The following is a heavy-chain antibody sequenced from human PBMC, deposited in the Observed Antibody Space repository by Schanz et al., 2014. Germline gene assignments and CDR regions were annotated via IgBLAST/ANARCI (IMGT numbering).Heavy chain of an antibody. CDR3: ARDTTWRLDL. V-gene: IGHV4-61*02. J-gene: IGHJ2*01. Sequence: QVQLQESGPGLVKPSQTLSLTCTVSGGSIRSGTYYWSWIRQPAGKALEWVGRVFPNGITNYNPPLKRRVPISLDTPKNHFSLAQASLTAADTAVYYCARDTTWRLDLWGRGTLXTVSS. D-gene: IGHD1-1*01. CDR1: GGSIRSGTYY. CDR2: VFPNGIT.